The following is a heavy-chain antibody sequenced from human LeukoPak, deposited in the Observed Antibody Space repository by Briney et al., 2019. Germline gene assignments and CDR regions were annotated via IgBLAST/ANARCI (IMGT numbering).Heavy chain of an antibody. CDR3: AKRFTIFRVVSFDY. J-gene: IGHJ4*02. Sequence: ASVKLSCKVSGYTLTELSMHWVRQAPGKGLEWMGGFYPEDGETTYAQKFEGRVTMTEDTSTDTAYMELSSVRSEDTAVYSCAKRFTIFRVVSFDYWGQGTLVTVSS. D-gene: IGHD3-3*01. V-gene: IGHV1-24*01. CDR2: FYPEDGET. CDR1: GYTLTELS.